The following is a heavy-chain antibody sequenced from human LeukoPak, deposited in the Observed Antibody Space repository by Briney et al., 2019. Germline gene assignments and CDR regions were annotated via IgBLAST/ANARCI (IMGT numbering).Heavy chain of an antibody. J-gene: IGHJ5*02. CDR2: IHYSGST. V-gene: IGHV4-39*01. CDR3: ARLPTGYPNWFDT. CDR1: GGSTSGISSNN. Sequence: SETLSLTCAVSGGSTSGISSNNWAWIRQPPGKGLELIAAIHYSGSTYYNPSFMSRVTVSVDTSKNQFSLKLRSLTATDTAVYYCARLPTGYPNWFDTWGQGILVTVSS. D-gene: IGHD5-18*01.